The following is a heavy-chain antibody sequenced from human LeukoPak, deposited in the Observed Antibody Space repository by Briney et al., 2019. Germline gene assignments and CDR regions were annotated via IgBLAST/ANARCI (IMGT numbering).Heavy chain of an antibody. CDR2: ISGSGGST. D-gene: IGHD3-10*01. V-gene: IGHV3-23*01. Sequence: PGGSLRLSCAASGFTFSSYAMSWVRQAPEKGLEWVSVISGSGGSTYYADSVKGRFTISRDNPKNTLFLHMTSLRAEDTAVYYCAKVRDGSGSYYKGRAFDIWGQGTTVTVSS. J-gene: IGHJ3*02. CDR1: GFTFSSYA. CDR3: AKVRDGSGSYYKGRAFDI.